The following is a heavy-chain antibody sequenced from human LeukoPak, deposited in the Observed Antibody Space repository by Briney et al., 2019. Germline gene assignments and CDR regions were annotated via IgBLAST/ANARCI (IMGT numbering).Heavy chain of an antibody. CDR2: ISYDGSNK. Sequence: GGSLRLSCAASRFTFSSYAMHWVRQAPGKGLEWVAVISYDGSNKYYADSVKGRFTISRDNSKNTLYLQMNSLRAEDTAVYYCARDLLGYCSGGSCYSDAFDIWGQGTMVTVSS. V-gene: IGHV3-30-3*01. D-gene: IGHD2-15*01. J-gene: IGHJ3*02. CDR1: RFTFSSYA. CDR3: ARDLLGYCSGGSCYSDAFDI.